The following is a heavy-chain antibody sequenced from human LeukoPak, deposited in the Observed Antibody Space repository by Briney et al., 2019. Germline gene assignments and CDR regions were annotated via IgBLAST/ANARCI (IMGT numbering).Heavy chain of an antibody. J-gene: IGHJ4*02. CDR2: ISAYNGNT. D-gene: IGHD3-3*01. V-gene: IGHV1-18*01. CDR1: GYTFTSYG. Sequence: ASVKVSCKASGYTFTSYGISWVRQAPGQGLEWMGWISAYNGNTNYAQKLQGRVTMTTDTSTSTAYMELSSLRSEDTAVYYCATAEGGFLEWSGGYWGQGTLVTVSS. CDR3: ATAEGGFLEWSGGY.